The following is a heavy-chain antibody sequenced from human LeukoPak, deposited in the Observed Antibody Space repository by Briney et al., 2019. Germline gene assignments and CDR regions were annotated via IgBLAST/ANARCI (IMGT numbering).Heavy chain of an antibody. CDR3: ARAGTTVILDY. Sequence: GVSLRLFCAASGFTFSSYGMHGPRRAPGKAGEWVAVIWYDGGNKYYADSVKGRFTIPRDNSKNTLYLQMNSLRAEDTAVYYCARAGTTVILDYWGQGTLVTVSS. D-gene: IGHD4-17*01. CDR1: GFTFSSYG. CDR2: IWYDGGNK. V-gene: IGHV3-33*01. J-gene: IGHJ4*02.